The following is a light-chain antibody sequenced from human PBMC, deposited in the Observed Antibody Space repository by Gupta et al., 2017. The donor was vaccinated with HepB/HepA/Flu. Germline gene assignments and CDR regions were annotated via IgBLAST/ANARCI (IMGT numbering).Light chain of an antibody. V-gene: IGKV3-11*01. Sequence: EIVLTQSPATLSLSPGERVTLSCRASQSVSSYLAWYQQKPGQAPRLLIYDAFNRATGIPARFSGSGSGTDFTLTISSLEPEDFAVYYCQQRRNWPLTFGGGTKVEIK. CDR2: DAF. CDR3: QQRRNWPLT. J-gene: IGKJ4*01. CDR1: QSVSSY.